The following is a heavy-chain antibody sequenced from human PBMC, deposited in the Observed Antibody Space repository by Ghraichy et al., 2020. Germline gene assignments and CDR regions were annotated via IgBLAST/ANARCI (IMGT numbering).Heavy chain of an antibody. CDR1: GFTFTSYA. Sequence: GGSLRLSCAASGFTFTSYAMSWVRQAPGKGLEWVSSITSGSSYIYYADSVEGRFTISRDNAKNSLYLQMNSLRAEDTAVYYCARRNSYSYWNYFDYWGQGTLVTVSS. CDR2: ITSGSSYI. CDR3: ARRNSYSYWNYFDY. D-gene: IGHD5-18*01. V-gene: IGHV3-21*01. J-gene: IGHJ4*02.